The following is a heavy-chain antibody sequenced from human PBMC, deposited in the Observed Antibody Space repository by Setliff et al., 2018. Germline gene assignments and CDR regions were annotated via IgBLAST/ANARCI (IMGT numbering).Heavy chain of an antibody. J-gene: IGHJ4*02. CDR2: ISASNGQT. CDR3: ARSIALFGVDVVSCYFDH. D-gene: IGHD3-3*01. CDR1: GYTFNNYG. V-gene: IGHV1-18*01. Sequence: GASVKVSCKASGYTFNNYGIIWVRQAPGQGPEWMGWISASNGQTRYTEELQGRVTMTTDTSTSTAYMDLRSLRSDDTAVYYCARSIALFGVDVVSCYFDHWGQGTLVTVSS.